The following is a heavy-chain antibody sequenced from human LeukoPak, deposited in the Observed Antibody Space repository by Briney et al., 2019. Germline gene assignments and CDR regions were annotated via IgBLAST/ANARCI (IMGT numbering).Heavy chain of an antibody. CDR2: ISSSGSAI. Sequence: RGSLRLSCVASGFTFSVHEMNWVRQAPGKGLEWVSYISSSGSAIYYVDSVKGRFTVSRDNAKNSLYLQMNSLKAEDTAVYYCARGIVVAGTFAWFDPWGQGTLVTVSS. J-gene: IGHJ5*02. CDR3: ARGIVVAGTFAWFDP. CDR1: GFTFSVHE. D-gene: IGHD6-19*01. V-gene: IGHV3-48*03.